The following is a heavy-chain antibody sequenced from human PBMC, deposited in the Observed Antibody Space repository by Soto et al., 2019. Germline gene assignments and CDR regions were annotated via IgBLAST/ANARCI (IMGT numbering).Heavy chain of an antibody. Sequence: ASVKVSCKASGYTFTSYDINWVRQATGQGLEWMGWMNPNSGNTGYAQKFQGRVTMTRNTSISTAYMELNSLRAEDTAVYYCARVRPSYDFWSGSQSPNYYYYGMDVWDQGTTVTVSS. D-gene: IGHD3-3*01. CDR3: ARVRPSYDFWSGSQSPNYYYYGMDV. J-gene: IGHJ6*02. CDR2: MNPNSGNT. V-gene: IGHV1-8*01. CDR1: GYTFTSYD.